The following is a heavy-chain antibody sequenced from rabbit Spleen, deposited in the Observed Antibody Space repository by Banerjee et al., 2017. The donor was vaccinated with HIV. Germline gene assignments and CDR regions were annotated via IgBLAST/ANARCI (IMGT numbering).Heavy chain of an antibody. Sequence: QSLEESGGGLVQPEGSLTLTCTASGFSFSSNYYMCWVRQAPGKGLEWIACIYTGDGNTYYASWAKGRFTISKTSSTTVTLQMTSLTAADTATYFCARDDIYAAGFNLWGPGTLVTVS. CDR3: ARDDIYAAGFNL. J-gene: IGHJ4*01. D-gene: IGHD4-2*01. CDR1: GFSFSSNYY. CDR2: IYTGDGNT. V-gene: IGHV1S40*01.